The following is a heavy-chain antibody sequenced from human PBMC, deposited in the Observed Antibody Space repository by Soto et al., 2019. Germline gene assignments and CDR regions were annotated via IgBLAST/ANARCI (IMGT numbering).Heavy chain of an antibody. V-gene: IGHV1-18*01. D-gene: IGHD6-13*01. CDR2: ISAYNGNT. CDR3: ARDWAAAGPFDY. Sequence: QVQLVQSGAEVKKPGASVKVSCKASGYTFTSYGISWVRQAPGQGLEWMGWISAYNGNTNYAQKRQGRVTMTTDTSTSTAYMDLRSLRYDDTAVYSCARDWAAAGPFDYWGQGTLVTVSS. J-gene: IGHJ4*02. CDR1: GYTFTSYG.